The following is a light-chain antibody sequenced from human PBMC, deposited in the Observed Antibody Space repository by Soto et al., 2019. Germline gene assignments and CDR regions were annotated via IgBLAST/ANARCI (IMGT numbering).Light chain of an antibody. CDR3: SSYTSSRTPV. CDR2: EVS. V-gene: IGLV2-14*01. J-gene: IGLJ1*01. Sequence: QSVLTQPASVSGSPGQSITISCTGTSSDVGAYNYVSWYQQHPGKAPKLMIYEVSNRPSGVSHRFSGSKSDNTASLTISGLQPDDEADYYCSSYTSSRTPVFGTGTRAPS. CDR1: SSDVGAYNY.